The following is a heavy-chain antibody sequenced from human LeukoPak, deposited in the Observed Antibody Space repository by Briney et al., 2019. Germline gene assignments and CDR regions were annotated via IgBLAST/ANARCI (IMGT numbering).Heavy chain of an antibody. D-gene: IGHD6-6*01. CDR2: INPNSGGT. CDR3: LAAGSSTYYYYYMDV. J-gene: IGHJ6*03. Sequence: ASVKVSCKASGYTFTGYYMHWVRQAPGQGLEWMGWINPNSGGTNYAQKFQGRVTMTRDTSISTAYMELSRLRSDDTAVYYCLAAGSSTYYYYYMDVWGKGTTVTVSS. V-gene: IGHV1-2*02. CDR1: GYTFTGYY.